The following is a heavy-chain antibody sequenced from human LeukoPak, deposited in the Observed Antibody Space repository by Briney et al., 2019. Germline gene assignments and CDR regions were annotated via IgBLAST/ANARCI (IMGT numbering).Heavy chain of an antibody. V-gene: IGHV4-61*02. CDR2: IYTSGST. D-gene: IGHD2-15*01. CDR3: ARAKPLGYCSGGSCYRTHYFDY. Sequence: PSETLSLTCTVSGGSISSGSYYWSWIRRPAGKGLEWIGRIYTSGSTNYNPSPKSRVTISVDTSKNQFSLKLSSVTAADTAVYYCARAKPLGYCSGGSCYRTHYFDYWGQGTLVTVSS. J-gene: IGHJ4*02. CDR1: GGSISSGSYY.